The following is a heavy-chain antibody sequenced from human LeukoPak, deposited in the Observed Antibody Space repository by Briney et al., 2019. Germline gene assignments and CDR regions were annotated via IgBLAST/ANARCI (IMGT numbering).Heavy chain of an antibody. CDR2: INHSGST. J-gene: IGHJ3*02. V-gene: IGHV4-34*01. Sequence: PSETLSLTCAVYGGSFSGYYWSWIRQPPGKGLEWIGEINHSGSTNYNPSLKSRVTISVDTSKNQFSLKLSSVTAADTAVYYCARCSDEYSSSWYGDHDAFDIWGQGTMVTVSS. CDR1: GGSFSGYY. CDR3: ARCSDEYSSSWYGDHDAFDI. D-gene: IGHD6-13*01.